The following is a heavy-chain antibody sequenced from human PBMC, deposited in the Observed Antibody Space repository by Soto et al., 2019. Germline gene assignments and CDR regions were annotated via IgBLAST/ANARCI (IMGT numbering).Heavy chain of an antibody. CDR3: ARGLYSGWHYFDY. Sequence: GGSLRLSCAASGFTFSNNWMHWVRQAPGKGPVWVSRINSDGSSTYYADSVKGRFTISRDNAKNTLYLQMNSLRAEDTAVYYCARGLYSGWHYFDYWGQGTLVTVSS. CDR1: GFTFSNNW. D-gene: IGHD5-12*01. CDR2: INSDGSST. J-gene: IGHJ4*02. V-gene: IGHV3-74*01.